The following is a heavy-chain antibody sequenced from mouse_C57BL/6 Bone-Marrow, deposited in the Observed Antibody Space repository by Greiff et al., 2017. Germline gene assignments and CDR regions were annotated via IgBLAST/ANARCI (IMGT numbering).Heavy chain of an antibody. CDR2: ISSGGSYT. CDR3: ARRGSRYFAV. Sequence: EVKLVESGGDLVKPGGSLKLSCAASGFTFSSYGMSWVRQTPDKRLEWVATISSGGSYTYYPDSVKGRFTITRDNAKNTLYLQMSSLKSEDTAMYFCARRGSRYFAVWGTGTTVTVSS. CDR1: GFTFSSYG. V-gene: IGHV5-6*02. J-gene: IGHJ1*03.